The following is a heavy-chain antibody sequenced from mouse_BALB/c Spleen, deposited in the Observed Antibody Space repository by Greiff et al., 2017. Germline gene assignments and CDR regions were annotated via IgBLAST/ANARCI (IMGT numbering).Heavy chain of an antibody. D-gene: IGHD1-2*01. CDR2: ISYSGST. Sequence: VQLKESGPSLVKPSQTLSLTCSVTGDSITSGYWNWIRKFPGNKLEYMGYISYSGSTYYNPSLKSRISITRDTSKNQYYLQLNSVTTEDTATYYCARFITTATAWFAYWGQGTLVTVSA. CDR1: GDSITSGY. CDR3: ARFITTATAWFAY. V-gene: IGHV3-8*02. J-gene: IGHJ3*01.